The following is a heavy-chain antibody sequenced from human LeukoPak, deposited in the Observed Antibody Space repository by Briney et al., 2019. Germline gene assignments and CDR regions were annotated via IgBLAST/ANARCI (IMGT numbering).Heavy chain of an antibody. CDR2: ISSSGGST. CDR3: AKGVDYDILTD. CDR1: GFTFSSYA. D-gene: IGHD3-9*01. V-gene: IGHV3-23*01. J-gene: IGHJ4*02. Sequence: PGGSLRLSCAASGFTFSSYAMSWVRQAPGKGLEWVSSISSSGGSTYYADSVKGRFTISRDNSKNTLYLQMNSLRAEDTAVYYCAKGVDYDILTDWGQGTLVTVSS.